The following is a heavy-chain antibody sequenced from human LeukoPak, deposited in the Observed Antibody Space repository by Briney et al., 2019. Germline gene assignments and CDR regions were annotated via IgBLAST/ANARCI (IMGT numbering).Heavy chain of an antibody. CDR1: GYTFTGYY. CDR2: INPNSGGT. J-gene: IGHJ4*02. CDR3: AREPKITMILQWYYFDY. V-gene: IGHV1-2*02. D-gene: IGHD3-22*01. Sequence: ASVTVSCKASGYTFTGYYMHWVRQAPGQGLEWMGWINPNSGGTNYAQKFQGRVTMTRDTSISTAYMELSRLRSDDTAVYYCAREPKITMILQWYYFDYWGQGTLVTVSS.